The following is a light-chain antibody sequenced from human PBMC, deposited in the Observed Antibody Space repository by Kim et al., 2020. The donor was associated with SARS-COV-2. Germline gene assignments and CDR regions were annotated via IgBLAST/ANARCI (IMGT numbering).Light chain of an antibody. CDR2: DTS. V-gene: IGKV3-20*01. J-gene: IGKJ1*01. CDR1: QTFTSTY. Sequence: SPGERATLSCRASQTFTSTYLAWYQQKPGQAPRLLIYDTSSRATGIPDRFSGSGSGTDFSLTISRLEPEDCAVYYCQQYGTSPGWTFGQGTKLEIK. CDR3: QQYGTSPGWT.